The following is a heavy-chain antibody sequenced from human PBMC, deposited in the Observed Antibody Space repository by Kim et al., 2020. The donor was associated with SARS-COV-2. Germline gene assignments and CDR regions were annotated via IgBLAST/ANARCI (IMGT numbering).Heavy chain of an antibody. J-gene: IGHJ6*02. CDR1: GYSFTSYW. CDR2: IYPGDSDT. CDR3: ARCSSSGTKYYYYGMDV. D-gene: IGHD3-10*01. Sequence: GESLKISCKGSGYSFTSYWIGWVRQMPGKGLEWMGIIYPGDSDTRYSPSFQGQVTISADKSISTAYLQWSSLKASDTAMYYCARCSSSGTKYYYYGMDVWGPGTTVTVSS. V-gene: IGHV5-51*01.